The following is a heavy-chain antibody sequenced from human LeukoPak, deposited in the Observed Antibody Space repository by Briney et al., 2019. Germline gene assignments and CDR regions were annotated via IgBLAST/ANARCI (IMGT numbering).Heavy chain of an antibody. V-gene: IGHV5-51*01. Sequence: PGESLKISCKGSGYSFTNYWIGWVRQMPGKGLEWMGIIYPGDSDTRYRPAFQGQVTISTDKSISTAYLQWSSLKASDTAMYYCARRCGGDCFDAFDIWGQGTMVIVSS. CDR3: ARRCGGDCFDAFDI. D-gene: IGHD2-21*02. J-gene: IGHJ3*02. CDR2: IYPGDSDT. CDR1: GYSFTNYW.